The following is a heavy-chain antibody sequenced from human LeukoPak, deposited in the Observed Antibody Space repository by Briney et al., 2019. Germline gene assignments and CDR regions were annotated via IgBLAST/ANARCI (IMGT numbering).Heavy chain of an antibody. V-gene: IGHV3-33*01. D-gene: IGHD5-12*01. CDR1: GFTFSSYG. CDR3: ARDQEDGYNFSSWYFDY. CDR2: IWYDGSNK. J-gene: IGHJ4*02. Sequence: GGSLRLSCAASGFTFSSYGMHWVRQAPGKGLEWVAVIWYDGSNKYYADSAKGRFTISRDNSKNTLYLQMNSLRAEDTAVYYCARDQEDGYNFSSWYFDYWGQGTLVTVSS.